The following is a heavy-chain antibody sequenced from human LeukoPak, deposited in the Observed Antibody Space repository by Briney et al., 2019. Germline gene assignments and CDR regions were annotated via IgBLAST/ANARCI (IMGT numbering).Heavy chain of an antibody. J-gene: IGHJ3*02. CDR3: ASSGYDLAFDM. Sequence: SETLSLTCTVSGGSISSYYWSWIRQPPGKGLEWIGYIYYSGSTNYNPSLKSRVTISVDTSKNQFSLKLSSVTAADTAVYYCASSGYDLAFDMWGQGTMVTVSS. V-gene: IGHV4-59*01. CDR2: IYYSGST. D-gene: IGHD5-12*01. CDR1: GGSISSYY.